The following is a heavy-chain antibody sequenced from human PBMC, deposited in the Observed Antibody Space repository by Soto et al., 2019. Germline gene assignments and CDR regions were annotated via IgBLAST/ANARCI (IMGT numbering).Heavy chain of an antibody. Sequence: ASVKVSCKVSGYTLTELSMHWVRQAPGKGLERMGGFDPEDGETIYAQKFQGRVTMTEDTSTDTAYMELSSLRSEDTAVYYCATVKNLYSSSPYYFDYWGQGTLVTVSS. J-gene: IGHJ4*02. CDR2: FDPEDGET. CDR1: GYTLTELS. CDR3: ATVKNLYSSSPYYFDY. V-gene: IGHV1-24*01. D-gene: IGHD6-6*01.